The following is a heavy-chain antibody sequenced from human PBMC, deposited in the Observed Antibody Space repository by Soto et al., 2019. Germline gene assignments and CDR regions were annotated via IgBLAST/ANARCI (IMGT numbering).Heavy chain of an antibody. CDR2: MNRGSGDT. J-gene: IGHJ5*02. D-gene: IGHD5-18*01. CDR3: ARMESFGSLNWFDP. V-gene: IGHV1-8*02. CDR1: GYTFTNND. Sequence: QVQLVQSGAEVKKPGASVKVSCKSSGYTFTNNDVSWVRQATGQGLEWMGWMNRGSGDTGYAQKFQGRVTTNRDISIATAYVELNSLTSEDTAIYYCARMESFGSLNWFDPWGQGTLVTVSS.